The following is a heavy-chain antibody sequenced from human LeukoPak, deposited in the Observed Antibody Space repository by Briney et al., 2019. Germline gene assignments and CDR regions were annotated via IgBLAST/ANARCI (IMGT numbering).Heavy chain of an antibody. CDR1: GFTFDDCA. J-gene: IGHJ4*02. D-gene: IGHD3-10*01. Sequence: GGSLRLSCAASGFTFDDCAMHWARQAPGKGLEWVSGISWNGANIGYADSVRGRFTISRDNAKNSLYLQMNSLRAEDTALYYCAKGRITMVRGPMDYWGQGTLVTVSS. CDR3: AKGRITMVRGPMDY. V-gene: IGHV3-9*01. CDR2: ISWNGANI.